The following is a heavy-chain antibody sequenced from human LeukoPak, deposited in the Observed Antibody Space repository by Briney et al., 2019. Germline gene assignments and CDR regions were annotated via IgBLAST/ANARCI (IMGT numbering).Heavy chain of an antibody. V-gene: IGHV3-15*01. D-gene: IGHD3-10*01. CDR2: IKSKTDGGAT. Sequence: GGSLRLSCVASGITFKNAWMNWVRQAPGKGLEWVGRIKSKTDGGATDYAAPVKGRFTISRDDSKNTLYLQMNSLKGEDTAVYYCARRYGSGNFGDYWGQGTLVTVSS. J-gene: IGHJ4*02. CDR1: GITFKNAW. CDR3: ARRYGSGNFGDY.